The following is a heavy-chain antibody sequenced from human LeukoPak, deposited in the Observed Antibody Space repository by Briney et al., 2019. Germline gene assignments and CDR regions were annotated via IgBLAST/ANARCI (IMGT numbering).Heavy chain of an antibody. J-gene: IGHJ4*02. Sequence: PGRSLRLSCAASGFNFRSYEMNWVRQAPGKGLEWVSYISNTDETRTYADSVKGRFTISRDNAKNSLHLEMNSLRAEDTAVYYCARETVSAVAGNFDYWGQGTLVTVSS. V-gene: IGHV3-48*03. CDR3: ARETVSAVAGNFDY. CDR1: GFNFRSYE. CDR2: ISNTDETR. D-gene: IGHD6-19*01.